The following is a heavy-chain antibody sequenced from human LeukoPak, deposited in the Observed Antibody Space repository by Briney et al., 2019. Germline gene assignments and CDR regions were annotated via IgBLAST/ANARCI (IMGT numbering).Heavy chain of an antibody. CDR3: AKGRDGYNDAFDV. Sequence: GRSLRLSCAASGFTFSSYGMHWVRQAPGKGLEWVAVISYDGSNKYYADSVKGRFTISRDNSKNTLYLQMNSLRAEDTAVYYCAKGRDGYNDAFDVWGQGTMVTVSS. V-gene: IGHV3-30*18. CDR2: ISYDGSNK. CDR1: GFTFSSYG. J-gene: IGHJ3*01. D-gene: IGHD5-24*01.